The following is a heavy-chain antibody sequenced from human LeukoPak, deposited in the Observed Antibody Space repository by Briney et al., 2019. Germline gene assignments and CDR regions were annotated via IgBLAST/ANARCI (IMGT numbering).Heavy chain of an antibody. CDR1: GFTFSSYW. D-gene: IGHD3-16*02. V-gene: IGHV3-7*01. J-gene: IGHJ4*02. CDR3: ARDAAWGSYRSRFDY. CDR2: IKQDGSEK. Sequence: GGSLRLSCAASGFTFSSYWMSWVRQAPGKGLEWVANIKQDGSEKYYVDSVKGRFTISRDNAKNSLYLQMNSLRAEDTAVYHCARDAAWGSYRSRFDYWGQGTLVTVSS.